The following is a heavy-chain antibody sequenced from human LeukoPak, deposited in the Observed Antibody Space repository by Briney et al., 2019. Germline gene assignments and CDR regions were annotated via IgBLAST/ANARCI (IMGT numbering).Heavy chain of an antibody. CDR2: INGDGRTT. D-gene: IGHD6-6*01. Sequence: PGGSLRLSCAASGFTFSSYWMHWVRQAPRKGLVWVSRINGDGRTTAYADSVKGRFTISRDNAKNTPYLQMNSLRAEDTAVYYCTRGGTYSSSSFDYWGQGTLVSVSS. CDR3: TRGGTYSSSSFDY. CDR1: GFTFSSYW. V-gene: IGHV3-74*01. J-gene: IGHJ4*02.